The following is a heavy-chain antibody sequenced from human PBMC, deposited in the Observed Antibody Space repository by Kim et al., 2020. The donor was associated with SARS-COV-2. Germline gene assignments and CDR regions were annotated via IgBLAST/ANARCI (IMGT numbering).Heavy chain of an antibody. CDR2: IGWNSAGT. Sequence: GGSLRLSCTASGLPFGNYAMHWVRQAPGKGLEWVSGIGWNSAGTVYADSVKGRFTVSRDNAKNSLYLQMNTLRPEDTAVYYCANSRALYCSADSCYFDYWGQGTLVTVSS. CDR3: ANSRALYCSADSCYFDY. V-gene: IGHV3-9*01. J-gene: IGHJ4*02. CDR1: GLPFGNYA. D-gene: IGHD2-15*01.